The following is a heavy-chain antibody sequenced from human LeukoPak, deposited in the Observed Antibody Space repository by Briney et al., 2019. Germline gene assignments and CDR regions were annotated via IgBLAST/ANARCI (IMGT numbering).Heavy chain of an antibody. CDR2: IKRDGSER. J-gene: IGHJ4*02. V-gene: IGHV3-7*01. Sequence: PGGSLRLSCAASGLTFSSYWMSWVRQAPGKGLEWVANIKRDGSERYYVDSVKGRFTISRDNAKNSLYLQMNGLRAEDTAVYYCARLTTTAPPAFDYWGQGTLVTVSS. CDR1: GLTFSSYW. CDR3: ARLTTTAPPAFDY. D-gene: IGHD4/OR15-4a*01.